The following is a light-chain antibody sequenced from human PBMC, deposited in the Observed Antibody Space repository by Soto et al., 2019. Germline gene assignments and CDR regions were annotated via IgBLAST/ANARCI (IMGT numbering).Light chain of an antibody. CDR3: SSFRSGSTL. CDR1: SSDVGAYNF. J-gene: IGLJ1*01. V-gene: IGLV2-14*01. CDR2: EVS. Sequence: QSALTQPASVSGSPGQSIAISCTVTSSDVGAYNFVSWYQQHPGKAPKLMIYEVSNRPSGVSSRFSGSKSGNTASLTISGLQPEDEADYYCSSFRSGSTLFGTGTKVTVL.